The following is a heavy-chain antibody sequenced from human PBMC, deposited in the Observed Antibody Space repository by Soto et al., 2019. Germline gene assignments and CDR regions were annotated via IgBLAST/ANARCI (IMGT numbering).Heavy chain of an antibody. Sequence: QVQLVQSGAEVKKPGASVKVSCKVSGYTLTELSMHWVRQAPGKGLEWMGGFDPEDGETIYAQKFQGRVTMTEDTSTDTAYMELSSLRSEDTAVYYCATGRVGEYGDYSDRHKHDAFDIWGQGTMVTVSS. V-gene: IGHV1-24*01. CDR2: FDPEDGET. D-gene: IGHD4-17*01. CDR3: ATGRVGEYGDYSDRHKHDAFDI. CDR1: GYTLTELS. J-gene: IGHJ3*02.